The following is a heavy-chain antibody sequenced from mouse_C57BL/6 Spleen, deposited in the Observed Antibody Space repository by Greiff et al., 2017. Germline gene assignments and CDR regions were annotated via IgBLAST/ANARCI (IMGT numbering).Heavy chain of an antibody. V-gene: IGHV1-54*01. CDR3: AREFITTVVATRYAMDY. CDR2: INPGSGGT. CDR1: GYAFTNYL. Sequence: QVQLQQSGAELVRPGTSVKVSCKASGYAFTNYLIEWVKQRPGQGLEWIGVINPGSGGTNYNEKFKGKATLTADKSSSTAYMQLSSLTSEDSAVYFCAREFITTVVATRYAMDYWGQGTSVTVSS. D-gene: IGHD1-1*01. J-gene: IGHJ4*01.